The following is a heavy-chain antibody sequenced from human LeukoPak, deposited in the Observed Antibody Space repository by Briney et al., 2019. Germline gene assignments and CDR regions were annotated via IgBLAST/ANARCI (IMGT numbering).Heavy chain of an antibody. J-gene: IGHJ5*02. CDR2: ISSSSSYI. CDR1: GFTFSSYS. D-gene: IGHD3-3*01. Sequence: GGSLRLSCAASGFTFSSYSMNWVRQAPGKGLEWVSSISSSSSYIYYADSVKGRFTISRDNAKNSLYLQMNSLRSEDTAVYYWGRDGRPPYYDFWSGYPPPGWFDPWGQGTLVTVSS. V-gene: IGHV3-21*01. CDR3: GRDGRPPYYDFWSGYPPPGWFDP.